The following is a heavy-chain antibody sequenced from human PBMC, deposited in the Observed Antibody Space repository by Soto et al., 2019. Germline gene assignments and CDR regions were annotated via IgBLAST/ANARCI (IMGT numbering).Heavy chain of an antibody. CDR3: ARGLGLGDY. V-gene: IGHV1-46*01. J-gene: IGHJ4*02. CDR2: INPNGGST. D-gene: IGHD3-9*01. CDR1: GYTFTSYY. Sequence: QVQLVQSGAEVKKPGASVKLSCKASGYTFTSYYIHWVRQAPGQGLECIGIINPNGGSTNYAHNFKGRLTVTRDTSTATVYMELGALTSEDTAVYYCARGLGLGDYWGQGTLVTVSS.